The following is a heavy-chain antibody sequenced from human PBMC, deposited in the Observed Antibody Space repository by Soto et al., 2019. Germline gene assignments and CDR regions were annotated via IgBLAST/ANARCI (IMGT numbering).Heavy chain of an antibody. Sequence: ASVKVSCKASGYTFTSYGISWVRQAPGQGLEWMGWISAYNGNTNYVQKLQGRVTMTTDTSTSTAYMELRSLRSDDTAVYYCARAVSGCSGGICSYGNWFDPWGQGTLVTVSS. CDR2: ISAYNGNT. CDR3: ARAVSGCSGGICSYGNWFDP. V-gene: IGHV1-18*01. J-gene: IGHJ5*02. D-gene: IGHD2-15*01. CDR1: GYTFTSYG.